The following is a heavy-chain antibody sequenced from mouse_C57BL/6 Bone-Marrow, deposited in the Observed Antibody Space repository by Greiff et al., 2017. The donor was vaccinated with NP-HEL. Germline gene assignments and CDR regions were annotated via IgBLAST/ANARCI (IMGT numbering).Heavy chain of an antibody. Sequence: QVQLQQPGAELVKPGASVKLSCKASGYTFTSYWMHWVKQRPGQGLEWIGMIQPNSGSTNYNEKFKSKATLTVDKSSSTAYMQLSSLTSEDSAVYYCARGGYPHYYAMDYWGQGTSVTVSS. CDR2: IQPNSGST. CDR3: ARGGYPHYYAMDY. D-gene: IGHD2-2*01. J-gene: IGHJ4*01. CDR1: GYTFTSYW. V-gene: IGHV1-64*01.